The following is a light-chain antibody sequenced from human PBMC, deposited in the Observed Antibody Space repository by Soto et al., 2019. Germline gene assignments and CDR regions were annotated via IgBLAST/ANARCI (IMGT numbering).Light chain of an antibody. CDR1: SSDVGGSNG. CDR2: DVS. V-gene: IGLV2-18*02. Sequence: QSVLTQPPSVSGSPGQSVAISCTGTSSDVGGSNGVSWYQQPPGTAPKLIIYDVSNRPSGVPDRFSGSKSGNTASLIISGLQAEDEGDYYCSSYAGTVAYVFGTGTKVTVL. J-gene: IGLJ1*01. CDR3: SSYAGTVAYV.